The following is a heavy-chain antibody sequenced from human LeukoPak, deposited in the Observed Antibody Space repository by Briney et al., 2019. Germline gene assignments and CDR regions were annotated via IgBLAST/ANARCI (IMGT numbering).Heavy chain of an antibody. CDR2: IYTSGST. Sequence: PSETLSLTCTVSGGSISSYYWSWIRQPAGKGQEWIGRIYTSGSTNYNPSLKSRVTMSVDTSKNQFSLKLSSVTAADTAVYYCARMLLWFGELPYYFDYWGQGTLVTVSS. CDR1: GGSISSYY. J-gene: IGHJ4*02. V-gene: IGHV4-4*07. D-gene: IGHD3-10*01. CDR3: ARMLLWFGELPYYFDY.